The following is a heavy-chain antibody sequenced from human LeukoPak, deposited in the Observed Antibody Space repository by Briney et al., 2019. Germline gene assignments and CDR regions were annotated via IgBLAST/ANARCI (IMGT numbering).Heavy chain of an antibody. Sequence: GGSPRLSCAASGFTFSSYGMHWVRQAPGKGLEWVAVISYDGSNKYYADSVKGRFTISRDNSKNTLYLQMNSLRAEDTAVYYCAKDPGGDYLTFKGYFDYWGQGTLVTVS. CDR3: AKDPGGDYLTFKGYFDY. CDR2: ISYDGSNK. V-gene: IGHV3-30*18. D-gene: IGHD4-17*01. J-gene: IGHJ4*02. CDR1: GFTFSSYG.